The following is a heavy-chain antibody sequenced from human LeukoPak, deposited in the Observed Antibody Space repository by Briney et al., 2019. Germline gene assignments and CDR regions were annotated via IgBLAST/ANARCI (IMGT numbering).Heavy chain of an antibody. CDR3: AREGYYDSSGYSTGGYFDY. Sequence: SETLSLTCTVSGGSISSYYWSWIRQPPGKGLEWIGYIYYSGSTNYNPSLKSRVTISVDTSKNQFSLKLSSVTAADTAVYYCAREGYYDSSGYSTGGYFDYWGQGTLVTVSS. J-gene: IGHJ4*02. CDR1: GGSISSYY. CDR2: IYYSGST. V-gene: IGHV4-59*01. D-gene: IGHD3-22*01.